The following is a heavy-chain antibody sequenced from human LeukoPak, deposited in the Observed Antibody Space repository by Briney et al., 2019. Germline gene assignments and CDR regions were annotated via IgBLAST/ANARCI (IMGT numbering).Heavy chain of an antibody. CDR1: GLIFHNYA. CDR2: ILGGGGT. CDR3: GQDPNGNYIGAFDF. Sequence: GGSLRLSCAASGLIFHNYALVWIRRAPGKGPEWVSAILGGGGTFYSDAVKGRFTISRDNSKNTLYLQMNSLRAEDTSTYYCGQDPNGNYIGAFDFWGRGTMVTVSS. V-gene: IGHV3-23*01. D-gene: IGHD4-17*01. J-gene: IGHJ3*01.